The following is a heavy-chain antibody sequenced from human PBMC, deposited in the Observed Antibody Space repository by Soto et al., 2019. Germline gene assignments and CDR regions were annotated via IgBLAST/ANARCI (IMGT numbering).Heavy chain of an antibody. D-gene: IGHD2-8*01. J-gene: IGHJ4*02. CDR3: AKELWQYMVYPISSVDY. CDR2: ISGSGGST. V-gene: IGHV3-23*01. CDR1: GFTFSSYA. Sequence: GGSLRLSCAASGFTFSSYAMSWVREAPGKGLEWVSAISGSGGSTYYADSVKGRFTISRDNSKNTLYLQMNSLRAEDTAVYYCAKELWQYMVYPISSVDYWGQGTLVTVSS.